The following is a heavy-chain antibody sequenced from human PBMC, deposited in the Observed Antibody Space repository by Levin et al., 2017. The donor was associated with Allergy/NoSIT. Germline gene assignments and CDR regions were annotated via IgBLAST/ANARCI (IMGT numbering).Heavy chain of an antibody. J-gene: IGHJ5*02. CDR2: IYYSGST. CDR3: ARHASAWWLVRRMYNWFDP. V-gene: IGHV4-39*01. CDR1: GGSISSSSYY. D-gene: IGHD6-19*01. Sequence: GSLRLSCTVSGGSISSSSYYWGWIRQPPGKGLEWIGSIYYSGSTYYNPSLKSRVTISVDTSKNQFSLKLSSVTAADTAVYYCARHASAWWLVRRMYNWFDPWGQGTLVTVSS.